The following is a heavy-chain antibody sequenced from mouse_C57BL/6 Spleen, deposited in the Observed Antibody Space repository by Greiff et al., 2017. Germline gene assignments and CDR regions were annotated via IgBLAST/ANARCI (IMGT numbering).Heavy chain of an antibody. Sequence: VQLQQSGAELVRPGTSVKVSCKASGYAFTNYLIEWVKQRPGQGLEWIGVINPGSGGTNYNEKFKGKATLTVDKSSSTAYMQLSSLTSEDSAVYFCARNDYDGGGDYWGQGTTLTVSS. CDR1: GYAFTNYL. V-gene: IGHV1-54*01. D-gene: IGHD2-4*01. J-gene: IGHJ2*01. CDR2: INPGSGGT. CDR3: ARNDYDGGGDY.